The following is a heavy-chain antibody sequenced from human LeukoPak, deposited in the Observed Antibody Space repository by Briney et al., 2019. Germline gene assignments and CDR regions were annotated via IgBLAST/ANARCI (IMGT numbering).Heavy chain of an antibody. CDR2: IKQDGSEK. CDR3: ARDSYCGGDCYLNDAFDI. J-gene: IGHJ3*02. Sequence: GGSLRLSCAASGFTFRSSGMHWVRQAPGKGLEWVANIKQDGSEKYYVDSVKGRFTISRDNAKNSLYLQMNSLRAEDTAVYYCARDSYCGGDCYLNDAFDIWGQGTMVTVSS. CDR1: GFTFRSSG. D-gene: IGHD2-21*01. V-gene: IGHV3-7*01.